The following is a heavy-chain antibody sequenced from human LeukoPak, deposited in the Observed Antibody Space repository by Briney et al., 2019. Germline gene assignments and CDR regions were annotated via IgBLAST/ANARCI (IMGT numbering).Heavy chain of an antibody. J-gene: IGHJ4*02. CDR1: GFTFDDYT. D-gene: IGHD5/OR15-5a*01. Sequence: PGGSLRLSCAASGFTFDDYTMHWVRHAPGKGLEWVSLISWDGGSTYYADSVKGRFTISRDNSKNSLYLQMNSLRTEDTALYYCAKDSSHSRGLIDYWGQGTLVTVSS. CDR2: ISWDGGST. V-gene: IGHV3-43*01. CDR3: AKDSSHSRGLIDY.